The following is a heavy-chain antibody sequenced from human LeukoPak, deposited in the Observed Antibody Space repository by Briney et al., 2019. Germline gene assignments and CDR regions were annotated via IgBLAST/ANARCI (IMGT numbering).Heavy chain of an antibody. CDR2: VSSSGSYI. CDR3: ARDGAERYYYDSSGYYFDY. CDR1: GFTFSSHT. J-gene: IGHJ4*02. Sequence: GGSLRLSCTASGFTFSSHTMNWVRQAPGKGLEWVSYVSSSGSYIHYADSVKGRFTISRDNAKNSLYLQMNSLRAEDTAVYYCARDGAERYYYDSSGYYFDYWGQGTLVTVSS. D-gene: IGHD3-22*01. V-gene: IGHV3-21*04.